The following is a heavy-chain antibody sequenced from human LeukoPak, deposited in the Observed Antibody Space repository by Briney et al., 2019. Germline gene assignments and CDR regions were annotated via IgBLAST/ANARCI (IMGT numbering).Heavy chain of an antibody. J-gene: IGHJ4*02. V-gene: IGHV3-30*02. CDR1: GFTFSSYG. CDR3: AREWDIVVVPAALDY. D-gene: IGHD2-2*01. CDR2: IRYDGSNK. Sequence: GSLRLSCAASGFTFSSYGMHWVRQAPGKGLEWVAFIRYDGSNKYYADSVKGRFTISRDNSKNTLYLQMNSLRAEDTAVYYCAREWDIVVVPAALDYWGQGTLVTVSS.